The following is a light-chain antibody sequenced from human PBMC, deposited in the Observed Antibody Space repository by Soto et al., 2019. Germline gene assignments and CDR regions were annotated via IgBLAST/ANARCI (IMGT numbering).Light chain of an antibody. CDR2: AAS. Sequence: EIVMTQSPATLSVSPGERATLSCRASQSISSNLAWYQQKLGQAPRLLIYAASTRATGIPARFSGSGSGTEFTLTISSLQSEDFAVYYCQQYNNWPRTFGQGTNLEIK. V-gene: IGKV3-15*01. CDR1: QSISSN. CDR3: QQYNNWPRT. J-gene: IGKJ2*01.